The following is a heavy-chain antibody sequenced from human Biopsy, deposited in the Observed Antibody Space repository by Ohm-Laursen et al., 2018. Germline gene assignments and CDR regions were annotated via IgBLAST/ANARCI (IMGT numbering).Heavy chain of an antibody. CDR1: GGTFSNYG. D-gene: IGHD3-10*01. CDR3: ARDRMVTIITLVRADTFDI. J-gene: IGHJ3*02. CDR2: VNPNSGAT. Sequence: ASVKVSCKAPGGTFSNYGVNWVRQAPGRGLEWMGWVNPNSGATNYAQKFQGRVTMTSDTSISTAYIELRRLISDDTAVYFCARDRMVTIITLVRADTFDIWGQGTLVSVSS. V-gene: IGHV1-2*02.